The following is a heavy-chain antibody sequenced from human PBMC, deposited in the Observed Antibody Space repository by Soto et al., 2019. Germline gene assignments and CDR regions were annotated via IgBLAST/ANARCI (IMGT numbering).Heavy chain of an antibody. CDR2: ISYDGSNK. V-gene: IGHV3-30*03. CDR3: ATKGVVGHGDYVPYYYYGMDV. Sequence: GGSLRLSCAASGFTFSSYGMHWVRQAPGKGLEWVAVISYDGSNKYYADSVKGRFTISRDNSKNTLYLQMNSLRAEDTAVYYCATKGVVGHGDYVPYYYYGMDVWGQGTTVTVSS. D-gene: IGHD4-17*01. CDR1: GFTFSSYG. J-gene: IGHJ6*02.